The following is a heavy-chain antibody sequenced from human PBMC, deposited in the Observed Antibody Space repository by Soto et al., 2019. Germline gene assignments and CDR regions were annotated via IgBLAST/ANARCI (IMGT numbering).Heavy chain of an antibody. Sequence: GGSLRLSCAASGFTFSSYSMNWVRQAPGKGLEWVSYISSSSSTIYYADSVKGRFTISRDNAKNSLYLQMNSLRDEDTAVYYCARGYSSSWTPYYYYGMDVWGQGTTVTVSS. CDR3: ARGYSSSWTPYYYYGMDV. D-gene: IGHD6-13*01. V-gene: IGHV3-48*02. CDR2: ISSSSSTI. CDR1: GFTFSSYS. J-gene: IGHJ6*02.